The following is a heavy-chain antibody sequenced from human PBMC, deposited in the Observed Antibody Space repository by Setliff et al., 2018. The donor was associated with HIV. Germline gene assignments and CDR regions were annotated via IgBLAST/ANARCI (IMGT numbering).Heavy chain of an antibody. CDR3: ATRAWGYYFDY. D-gene: IGHD7-27*01. V-gene: IGHV3-23*01. CDR1: GFTFSNYA. CDR2: ISGSGGST. J-gene: IGHJ4*02. Sequence: GASVKVSCAASGFTFSNYAMSWVRQAPGKGLEWVSAISGSGGSTFYADSVKGRLTISRDNSKNTLYLQMNSLRAEDTAVYYCATRAWGYYFDYWGQGTLVTVSS.